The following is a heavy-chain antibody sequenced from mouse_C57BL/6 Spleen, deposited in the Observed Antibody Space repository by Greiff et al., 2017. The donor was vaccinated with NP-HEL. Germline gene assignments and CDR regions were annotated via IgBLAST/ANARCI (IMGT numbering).Heavy chain of an antibody. CDR2: IWSDGST. J-gene: IGHJ4*01. D-gene: IGHD2-10*02. CDR3: ARHKYGNHRAMDY. V-gene: IGHV2-6-1*01. CDR1: GFSLTSYG. Sequence: VMLVESGPGLVAPSQSLSITCTVSGFSLTSYGVHWVRQPPGKGLEWLVVIWSDGSTTYNSALKSRLSISKDNSKSQVFLKMNSLQTDDTAMYYCARHKYGNHRAMDYWGQGTSVTVSS.